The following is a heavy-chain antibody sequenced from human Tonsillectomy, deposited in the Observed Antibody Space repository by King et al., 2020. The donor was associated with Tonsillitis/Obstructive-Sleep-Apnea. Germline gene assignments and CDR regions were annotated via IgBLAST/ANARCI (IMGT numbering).Heavy chain of an antibody. CDR2: IWYDGSNK. CDR1: GFTFSSYG. Sequence: HVQLVESGGGVVQPGRSLRLSCAASGFTFSSYGMHWVRHAPGKGLEWLAVIWYDGSNKYYADSVKGRFTISRDNSKNTLYLQMNSLRAEDTAVYYCARDFHILSPWGQGTLVTVSS. J-gene: IGHJ5*02. V-gene: IGHV3-33*01. D-gene: IGHD2-8*01. CDR3: ARDFHILSP.